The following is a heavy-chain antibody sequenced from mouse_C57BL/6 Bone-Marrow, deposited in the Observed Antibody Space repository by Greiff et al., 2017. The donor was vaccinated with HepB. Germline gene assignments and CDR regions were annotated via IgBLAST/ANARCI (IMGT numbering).Heavy chain of an antibody. CDR3: ARWDTTVVARNY. J-gene: IGHJ2*01. CDR1: GYTFTSYG. V-gene: IGHV1-81*01. CDR2: IYPRSGNT. D-gene: IGHD1-1*01. Sequence: VKLVESGAELARPGASVKLSCKASGYTFTSYGISWVKQRTGQGLEWIGEIYPRSGNTYYNEKFKGKATLTADKSSSTAYMELRSLTSEDSAVYFCARWDTTVVARNYGGKGTTLTVS.